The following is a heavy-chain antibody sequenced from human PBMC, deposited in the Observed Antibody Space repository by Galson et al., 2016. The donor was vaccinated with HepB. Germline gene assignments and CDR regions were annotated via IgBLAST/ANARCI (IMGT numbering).Heavy chain of an antibody. J-gene: IGHJ4*02. CDR1: GFSLSTTGVR. D-gene: IGHD2-21*02. V-gene: IGHV2-70*04. CDR3: ARIGFGDSGTFFDY. Sequence: PALVKATQTLILTCTFSGFSLSTTGVRVSWIRQPPGKALEWLARIDWDDDKFYSISLRTRLSISKDTSKNQVVLTMTNMDPVDTATYYCARIGFGDSGTFFDYWGQGTLVTVSS. CDR2: IDWDDDK.